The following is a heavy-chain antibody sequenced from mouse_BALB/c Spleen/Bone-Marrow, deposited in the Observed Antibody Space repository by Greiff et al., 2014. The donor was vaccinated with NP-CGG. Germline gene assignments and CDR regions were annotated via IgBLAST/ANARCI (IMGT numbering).Heavy chain of an antibody. V-gene: IGHV5-4*02. J-gene: IGHJ3*01. CDR2: ISDGGSYT. CDR3: ARDYYGSSYIGY. Sequence: EVKVVESGGGLVKPGGSLKLSCAASGFTFSNYYMYWVRQTPEKRLEWVATISDGGSYTYYPDSVKGRFTISRDNANNNLYLQMSSLKSEDTGMYYCARDYYGSSYIGYWGQGTLVTVST. CDR1: GFTFSNYY. D-gene: IGHD1-1*01.